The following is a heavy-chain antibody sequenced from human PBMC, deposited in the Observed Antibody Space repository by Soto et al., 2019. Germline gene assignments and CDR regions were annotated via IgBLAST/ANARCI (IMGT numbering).Heavy chain of an antibody. Sequence: QVQLVQSGAEVKKPGASVKVSCKVSGYTLTELSMHWVRQAPGKGLEWMGGFDPEDGETIYAQKFQGRVTMTEDTSTDXDYMELSSLRSEDTAVYYCATAARLVVVAATFWDYWGQGTLVTVSS. V-gene: IGHV1-24*01. CDR3: ATAARLVVVAATFWDY. CDR1: GYTLTELS. CDR2: FDPEDGET. J-gene: IGHJ4*02. D-gene: IGHD2-15*01.